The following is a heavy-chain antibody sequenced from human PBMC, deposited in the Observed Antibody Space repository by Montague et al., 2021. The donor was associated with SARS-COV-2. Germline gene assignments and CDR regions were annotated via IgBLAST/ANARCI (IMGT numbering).Heavy chain of an antibody. CDR1: GGSISSSNYY. Sequence: SETLFRTCTVSGGSISSSNYYWGWIRKPPGKGLEWIGNMYYSGSTYYNPSLKSRVTISIDTSKNQFSLKLSSVTAADTAVYYCARDDIVLQGVTKGMDVWGQGTTVTVSS. CDR2: MYYSGST. J-gene: IGHJ6*02. CDR3: ARDDIVLQGVTKGMDV. V-gene: IGHV4-39*07. D-gene: IGHD3-10*01.